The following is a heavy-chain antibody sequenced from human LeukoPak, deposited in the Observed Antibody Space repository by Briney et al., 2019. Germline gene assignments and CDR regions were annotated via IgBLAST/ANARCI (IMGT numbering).Heavy chain of an antibody. CDR1: GSTVSSNY. CDR3: ARGLIQLWLDY. Sequence: GGSLRLSCAASGSTVSSNYKSWVRQAPGKGLEWVSVIYSGGSTYYADSVKGRFTISRDNSKNTLYLQMNSLRAEDTAVYYCARGLIQLWLDYWGQGTLVTVSS. J-gene: IGHJ4*02. CDR2: IYSGGST. D-gene: IGHD5-18*01. V-gene: IGHV3-66*02.